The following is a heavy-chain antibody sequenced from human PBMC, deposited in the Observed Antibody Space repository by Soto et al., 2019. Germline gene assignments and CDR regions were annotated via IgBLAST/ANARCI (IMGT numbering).Heavy chain of an antibody. J-gene: IGHJ6*02. Sequence: GGSLRLSCAASGFTFSDYYMSWIRQAPGKGLEYISYISSSSGSTNYADSVKGRFTISRDNAKNSLYLQMSSLRAEDTAVYYCARDRGGYDRLYYYHGMDVWGQGTTGTVS. D-gene: IGHD5-12*01. V-gene: IGHV3-11*06. CDR2: ISSSSGST. CDR3: ARDRGGYDRLYYYHGMDV. CDR1: GFTFSDYY.